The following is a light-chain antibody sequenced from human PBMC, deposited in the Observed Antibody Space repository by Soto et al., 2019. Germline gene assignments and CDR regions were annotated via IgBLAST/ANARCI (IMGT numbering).Light chain of an antibody. CDR2: AAS. Sequence: EVVMTQSPGTLSVSPGERVTLSCRASQSVSSNLAWYQQKPGQAPRLLIYAASYRAAGVADRFSGSGSGTDFTLTISRLEPEDFAVYYCQQYDDSRTLTFGGGTKVDIK. CDR3: QQYDDSRTLT. V-gene: IGKV3-20*01. CDR1: QSVSSN. J-gene: IGKJ4*01.